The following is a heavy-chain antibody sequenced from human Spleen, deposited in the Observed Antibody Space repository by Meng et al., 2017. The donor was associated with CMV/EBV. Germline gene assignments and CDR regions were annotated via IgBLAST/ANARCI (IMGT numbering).Heavy chain of an antibody. CDR2: IYWDDDK. V-gene: IGHV2-5*02. CDR3: AHRLHYDFWSGYFDY. D-gene: IGHD3-3*01. Sequence: PFEESDPTLGKPTHTLTLTCTFSGFSLSTSGVGVGWIRQPPGQALEWLALIYWDDDKRYSPSLKSRLTITKGTSKNQVVLTMTNMDPVDTATYYCAHRLHYDFWSGYFDYWGQGTLVTVSS. J-gene: IGHJ4*02. CDR1: GFSLSTSGVG.